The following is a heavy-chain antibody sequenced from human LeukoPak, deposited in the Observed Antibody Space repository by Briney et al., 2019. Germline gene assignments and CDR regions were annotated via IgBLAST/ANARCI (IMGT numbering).Heavy chain of an antibody. J-gene: IGHJ4*02. V-gene: IGHV4-38-2*02. D-gene: IGHD3-3*01. CDR1: GYSISSGYY. Sequence: PSETLSLTCTVSGYSISSGYYWGWIRQPPGKGLEWIGSIYHSGSTYYNPSLKSRVTISVDPSKNQFSLKLSSVTAADTAVYYCARPLWSGYYDPYAYWRQGTLVTVS. CDR2: IYHSGST. CDR3: ARPLWSGYYDPYAY.